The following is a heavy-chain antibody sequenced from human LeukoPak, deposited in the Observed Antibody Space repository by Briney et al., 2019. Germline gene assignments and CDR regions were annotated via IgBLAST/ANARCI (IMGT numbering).Heavy chain of an antibody. CDR1: GYTFTRYF. CDR2: INPNSGGT. Sequence: SVKVSCKASGYTFTRYFMHWVRQAPGQGLEWMGGINPNSGGTNYAQKFQGRVTMTRYTSISTAYMELSRLRSDDTAVYYCARAMGIAAGNWFDPWGQGTLVTVSS. J-gene: IGHJ5*02. CDR3: ARAMGIAAGNWFDP. V-gene: IGHV1-2*02. D-gene: IGHD6-13*01.